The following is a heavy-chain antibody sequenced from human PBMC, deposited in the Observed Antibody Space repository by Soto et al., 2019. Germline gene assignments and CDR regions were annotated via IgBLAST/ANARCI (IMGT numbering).Heavy chain of an antibody. Sequence: QVQLVESGGGVVQPGRSRRLSCADSGFTFSKCGMHWVRQAPGKGLEWVAVISYDGSNEYYADYMKGRFTISRDNSNNTLYLQMNSLRDEDTAGYYCAKVDTIILVVSDAFDIWGQGTMDTVSS. CDR3: AKVDTIILVVSDAFDI. CDR1: GFTFSKCG. V-gene: IGHV3-30*18. J-gene: IGHJ3*02. CDR2: ISYDGSNE. D-gene: IGHD2-21*01.